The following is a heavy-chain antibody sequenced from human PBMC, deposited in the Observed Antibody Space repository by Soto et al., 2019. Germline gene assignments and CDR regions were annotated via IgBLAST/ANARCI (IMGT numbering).Heavy chain of an antibody. J-gene: IGHJ2*01. CDR1: GYKFTDYY. Sequence: QVLLVQSGAEVKKPGASVKVSCKASGYKFTDYYIHWVRQAPGQGLEWMGWVNPKRGDAVYAQKFQGWVTMTRDTATTTAYFEVNRLKSDDTAIYYCARDPGIPGRYWYFDLWGRGTLVTVSS. D-gene: IGHD1-20*01. V-gene: IGHV1-2*04. CDR3: ARDPGIPGRYWYFDL. CDR2: VNPKRGDA.